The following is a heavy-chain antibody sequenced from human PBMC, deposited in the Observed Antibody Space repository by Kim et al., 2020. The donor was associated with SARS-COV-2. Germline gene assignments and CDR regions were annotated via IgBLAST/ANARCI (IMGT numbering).Heavy chain of an antibody. J-gene: IGHJ5*02. CDR3: ARAFGVVVPGNWFDP. D-gene: IGHD2-2*01. V-gene: IGHV1-18*01. CDR2: ISAYNGNT. CDR1: GYTFTSYG. Sequence: ASVKVSCKASGYTFTSYGISWVRQAPGQGLEWMGWISAYNGNTNYAQKLQGRVTMTTDTSTSTAYMELRSLRSDDTAVYYCARAFGVVVPGNWFDPWGQGTLVTVSS.